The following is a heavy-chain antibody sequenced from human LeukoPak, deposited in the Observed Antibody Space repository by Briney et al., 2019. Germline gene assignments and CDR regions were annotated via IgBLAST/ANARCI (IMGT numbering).Heavy chain of an antibody. V-gene: IGHV4-34*01. CDR3: AREQYNCSTTSCYPDAIDI. CDR2: INHSGST. CDR1: GGSFSGYY. J-gene: IGHJ3*02. D-gene: IGHD2-2*01. Sequence: SETLSLTCAVYGGSFSGYYWSWIRQPPGKGLEWIGEINHSGSTNYNPSLKSRITISVDTSKNQFSLKLSSVTAADTAVYFCAREQYNCSTTSCYPDAIDIWGQGTMVTVSS.